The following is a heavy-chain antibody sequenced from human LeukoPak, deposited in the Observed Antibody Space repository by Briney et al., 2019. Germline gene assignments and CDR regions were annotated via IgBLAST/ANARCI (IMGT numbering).Heavy chain of an antibody. CDR2: ISSSSSTI. CDR3: AKEQSIAARPWGFDY. Sequence: GGSLRLSGAASGFTFSSYSMNWVRQAPGKGLEWVSYISSSSSTIYYADSVKGRFTISRDNAKNSLYLQMNSLRAEDTAVYYCAKEQSIAARPWGFDYWGQGTLVTVSS. CDR1: GFTFSSYS. D-gene: IGHD6-6*01. V-gene: IGHV3-48*04. J-gene: IGHJ4*02.